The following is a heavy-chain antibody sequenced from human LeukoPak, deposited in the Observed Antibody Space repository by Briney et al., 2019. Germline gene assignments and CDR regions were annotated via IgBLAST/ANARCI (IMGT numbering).Heavy chain of an antibody. Sequence: PSETLSLTCTVSGYSISSGYYWGWIRQPPGKGLEWIGSIYHSGSTYYNPSLKSRVTISVDTSKNQFSLNLSSVTAADTAVYYCAGDSSGYYYFDYWGQGTLVTVSS. CDR1: GYSISSGYY. D-gene: IGHD3-22*01. CDR2: IYHSGST. J-gene: IGHJ4*02. CDR3: AGDSSGYYYFDY. V-gene: IGHV4-38-2*02.